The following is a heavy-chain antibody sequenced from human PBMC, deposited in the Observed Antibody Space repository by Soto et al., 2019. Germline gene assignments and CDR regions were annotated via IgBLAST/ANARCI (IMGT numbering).Heavy chain of an antibody. V-gene: IGHV1-8*01. CDR3: ASPARNYDFWSGYSFDI. Sequence: QVQLVQSGAEVKKPGASVKVSCKASGYTFTSYDINWVRQATGQGLEWMGWMNPNSGNTGYAQKFQGRVTMTRNTSISTAYMELGSLRSEDTAVYYCASPARNYDFWSGYSFDIWGQGTMVTVSS. CDR2: MNPNSGNT. J-gene: IGHJ3*02. CDR1: GYTFTSYD. D-gene: IGHD3-3*01.